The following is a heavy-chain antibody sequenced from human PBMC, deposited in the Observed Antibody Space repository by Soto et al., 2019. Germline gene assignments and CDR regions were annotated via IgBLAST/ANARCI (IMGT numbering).Heavy chain of an antibody. V-gene: IGHV3-30-3*01. Sequence: GGSLRLSCAASGFTFSSYAMHWVRQAPGKGLEWVAVISYDGSNKYYADSVKGRFTISRDNSKNTLYLQMNSLRAEDTAVYYCAKDTYYHDSSGFYVFDYWGQGTPVTVSS. CDR1: GFTFSSYA. CDR3: AKDTYYHDSSGFYVFDY. CDR2: ISYDGSNK. D-gene: IGHD3-22*01. J-gene: IGHJ4*02.